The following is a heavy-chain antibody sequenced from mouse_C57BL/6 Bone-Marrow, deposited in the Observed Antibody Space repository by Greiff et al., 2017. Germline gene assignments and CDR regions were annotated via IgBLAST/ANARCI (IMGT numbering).Heavy chain of an antibody. J-gene: IGHJ2*01. CDR2: INYDGSST. D-gene: IGHD4-1*01. CDR3: ARVTNWEFDY. V-gene: IGHV5-16*01. Sequence: EVKLMESEGGLVQPGSSMKLSCTASGFTFSDYYMAWVRQVPEKGLEWVANINYDGSSTYYLDSLKSRFIISRDNAKNILYLQMSSLKSEDTATYYCARVTNWEFDYWGQGTTLTVSS. CDR1: GFTFSDYY.